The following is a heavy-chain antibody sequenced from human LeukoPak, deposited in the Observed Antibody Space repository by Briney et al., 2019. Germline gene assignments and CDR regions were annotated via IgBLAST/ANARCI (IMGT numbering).Heavy chain of an antibody. V-gene: IGHV4-38-2*01. CDR1: GYSISSGYY. CDR2: IYHSGST. CDR3: ARRYYDFWSGYYVDY. D-gene: IGHD3-3*01. J-gene: IGHJ4*02. Sequence: SETLSLTCAVSGYSISSGYYWGWIRQPPEKGLEWIGSIYHSGSTYYNPSLKSRVTISVDTSKNQFSLKLSSVTAADTAVYYCARRYYDFWSGYYVDYWGQGTLVTVSS.